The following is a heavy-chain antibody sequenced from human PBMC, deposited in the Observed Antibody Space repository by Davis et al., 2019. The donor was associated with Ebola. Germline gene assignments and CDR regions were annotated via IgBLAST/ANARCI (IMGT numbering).Heavy chain of an antibody. D-gene: IGHD6-13*01. V-gene: IGHV3-30-3*01. CDR2: ISYDGSNK. J-gene: IGHJ2*01. CDR3: AILPADPLPYFDL. Sequence: GESLKISCAASGFTFSSYAMHWVRQAPGKGLEWVAVISYDGSNKYYADSVKGRFTISRDNSKNTLYLQMNSLRAEDTAVYYCAILPADPLPYFDLWGRGTLVTVSS. CDR1: GFTFSSYA.